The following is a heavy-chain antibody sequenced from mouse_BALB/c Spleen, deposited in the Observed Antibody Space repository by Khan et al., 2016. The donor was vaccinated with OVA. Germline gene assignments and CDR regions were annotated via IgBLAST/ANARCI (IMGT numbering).Heavy chain of an antibody. CDR3: ARPSYYGNPWFTY. CDR1: GFAFSSYD. V-gene: IGHV5-9*02. CDR2: ISGTGIYT. D-gene: IGHD2-10*01. Sequence: EVELVESGGGLVKPGGSLKLSCAPSGFAFSSYDMSWVRQTPEKRLEWVATISGTGIYTYYPDSVKGRFTISSDNARNTLYLHMSSLRSEDTALYYCARPSYYGNPWFTYWGQGTLVTVSA. J-gene: IGHJ3*01.